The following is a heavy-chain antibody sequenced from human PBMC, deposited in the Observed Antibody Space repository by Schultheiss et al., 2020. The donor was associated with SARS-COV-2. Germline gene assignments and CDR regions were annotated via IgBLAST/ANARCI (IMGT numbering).Heavy chain of an antibody. CDR3: ARQQYDFLDY. D-gene: IGHD2/OR15-2a*01. Sequence: SETLSLTCTVSGDSVRSTVWWSWVRQPPGKGLEWIVEVSHTGVSKNNPSLKSRVSLSVDNSKNQFSLTLNSVTAADTAVYYCARQQYDFLDYWGRGALVTVSS. CDR1: GDSVRSTVW. CDR2: VSHTGVS. J-gene: IGHJ4*02. V-gene: IGHV4-4*02.